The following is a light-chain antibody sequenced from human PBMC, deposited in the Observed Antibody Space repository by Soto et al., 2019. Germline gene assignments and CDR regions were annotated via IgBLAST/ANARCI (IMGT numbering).Light chain of an antibody. CDR2: GAS. CDR3: QQYGSSPLT. CDR1: QIVSSSF. J-gene: IGKJ4*01. Sequence: ETLLTHSPGTLYLSPGERATLSCRASQIVSSSFLAWYQQKPGHAPMLRIYGASSRATDIPDRFSGSGSGTDFTLTISRLETEYFAVYYCQQYGSSPLTCGGGIKVEIK. V-gene: IGKV3-20*01.